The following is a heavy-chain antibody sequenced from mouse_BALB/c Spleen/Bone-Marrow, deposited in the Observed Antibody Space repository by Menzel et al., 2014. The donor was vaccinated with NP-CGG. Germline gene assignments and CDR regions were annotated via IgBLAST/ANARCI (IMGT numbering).Heavy chain of an antibody. CDR2: INPSNGRT. Sequence: QVHVKQSGAELVKPGASVKLSCKASGYTFTSYWTHWVKQRPGQGLEWIGEINPSNGRTNYNEKFKSKATLTVDKSSSTAYMQLSSLTSEDSAVYYCAGGRGYFDYWGQGTTLTVSS. V-gene: IGHV1S81*02. CDR1: GYTFTSYW. D-gene: IGHD3-3*01. J-gene: IGHJ2*01. CDR3: AGGRGYFDY.